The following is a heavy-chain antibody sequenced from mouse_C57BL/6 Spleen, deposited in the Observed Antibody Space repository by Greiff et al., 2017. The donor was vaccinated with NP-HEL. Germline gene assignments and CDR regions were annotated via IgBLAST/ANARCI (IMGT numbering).Heavy chain of an antibody. CDR3: TSAYYSNCSFAY. Sequence: EVKVVESGGGLVQPGGSMKLSCAASGFTFSDAWMDWVRQSPEKGLEWVAEIRNKANNHATYYAESVKGRFTISRDDSKSSVYLQMNSLRAEDTGIYYCTSAYYSNCSFAYWGQGTLVTVSA. D-gene: IGHD2-5*01. CDR2: IRNKANNHAT. V-gene: IGHV6-6*01. CDR1: GFTFSDAW. J-gene: IGHJ3*01.